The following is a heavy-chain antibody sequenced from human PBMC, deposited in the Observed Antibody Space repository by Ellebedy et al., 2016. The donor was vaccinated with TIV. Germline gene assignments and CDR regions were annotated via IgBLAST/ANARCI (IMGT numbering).Heavy chain of an antibody. CDR1: GYTFTDYY. Sequence: ASSVKVSCKASGYTFTDYYMHWVRHAPGQGLEWMGWINPNNDVTNYAQKFQGRVTMTRDTSISTAYMEVSRLRSDDTAIYYCARVPARGLRLDLGYWGQGTWVTVSS. CDR2: INPNNDVT. V-gene: IGHV1-2*02. D-gene: IGHD5-12*01. J-gene: IGHJ4*02. CDR3: ARVPARGLRLDLGY.